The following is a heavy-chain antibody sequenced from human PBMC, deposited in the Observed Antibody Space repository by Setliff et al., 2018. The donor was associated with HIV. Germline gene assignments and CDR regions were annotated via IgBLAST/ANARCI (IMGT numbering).Heavy chain of an antibody. V-gene: IGHV1-2*02. J-gene: IGHJ5*02. D-gene: IGHD1-26*01. CDR1: GYTFTAYY. CDR3: ARGGEISGNYPGVWFDP. Sequence: ASVKVSCKASGYTFTAYYIHWVRQAPGQGLEWMGWINSNNGGTKYAQNFQGRVTMTRDTSITTAYMELSRLISDDTAVYYFARGGEISGNYPGVWFDPWGQGTLVTVSS. CDR2: INSNNGGT.